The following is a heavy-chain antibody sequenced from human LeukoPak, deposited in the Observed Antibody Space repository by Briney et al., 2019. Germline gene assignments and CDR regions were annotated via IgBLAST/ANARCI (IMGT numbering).Heavy chain of an antibody. Sequence: GGSLRLSCAASGFIFTDYSINWVRQAPGKGLEWISYIDKTSSNIYYADSVKGRFTISRDNAKNSLYLQMNSLRAEDTAIYYCARESYWGSSAKGFDHWGQATLVTVSS. CDR1: GFIFTDYS. D-gene: IGHD7-27*01. V-gene: IGHV3-48*01. CDR2: IDKTSSNI. J-gene: IGHJ4*02. CDR3: ARESYWGSSAKGFDH.